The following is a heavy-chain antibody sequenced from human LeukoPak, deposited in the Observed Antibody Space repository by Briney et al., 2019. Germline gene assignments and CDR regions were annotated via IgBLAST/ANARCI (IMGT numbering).Heavy chain of an antibody. Sequence: GGSLRLSCAASGFTFSNAWMSWVRQAPGKGLEWVANIKQDGSEKYYVDSVKGRFTISRDNAKNSLYLQMNSLRAEDTTVYYCARGYVYFDYWGQGTLVTVSS. J-gene: IGHJ4*02. V-gene: IGHV3-7*01. CDR3: ARGYVYFDY. CDR1: GFTFSNAW. CDR2: IKQDGSEK. D-gene: IGHD5-12*01.